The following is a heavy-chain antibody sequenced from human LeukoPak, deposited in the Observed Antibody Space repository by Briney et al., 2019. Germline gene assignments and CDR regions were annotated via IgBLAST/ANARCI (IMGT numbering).Heavy chain of an antibody. Sequence: KPSETLSLTCAVYGGSFSGYYWSWIRQPRGKGLEWIGYIYYSGSTNYNPSLKSRVTISVDTSKNQFSLKLSSVTAADTAVYYCARGSAMVYYWGQGTLVTVSS. CDR3: ARGSAMVYY. J-gene: IGHJ4*02. CDR1: GGSFSGYY. CDR2: IYYSGST. V-gene: IGHV4-59*01. D-gene: IGHD5-18*01.